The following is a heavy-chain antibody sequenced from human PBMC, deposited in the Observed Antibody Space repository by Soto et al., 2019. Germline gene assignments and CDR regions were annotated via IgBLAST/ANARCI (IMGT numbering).Heavy chain of an antibody. Sequence: ASVKVSCKASGYTFTSYDINWVRQATGQGLEWMGWMNPNSGNTGYAQKFQGRVTMTRNTSISTAYMELSRLRSEDTGVYYCARGPGGVIWFGELLSEYYYYYYMDVWGKGTTVTVSS. CDR1: GYTFTSYD. D-gene: IGHD3-10*01. J-gene: IGHJ6*03. CDR3: ARGPGGVIWFGELLSEYYYYYYMDV. CDR2: MNPNSGNT. V-gene: IGHV1-8*01.